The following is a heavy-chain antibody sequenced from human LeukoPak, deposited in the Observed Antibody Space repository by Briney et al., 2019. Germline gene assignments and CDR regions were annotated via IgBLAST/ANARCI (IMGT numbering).Heavy chain of an antibody. V-gene: IGHV4-30-2*01. D-gene: IGHD3-3*01. J-gene: IGHJ4*02. CDR3: ARAPYDFWSGHPFDY. CDR1: GGSISSGGYY. CDR2: IYHSGST. Sequence: SQTLSLTCTVSGGSISSGGYYWSWIRQPPGKGLEWIGYIYHSGSTYYNPSLKSRVTISVDRSKNQFSLKLSSVTAADTAVYYCARAPYDFWSGHPFDYWGQGTLVTVSS.